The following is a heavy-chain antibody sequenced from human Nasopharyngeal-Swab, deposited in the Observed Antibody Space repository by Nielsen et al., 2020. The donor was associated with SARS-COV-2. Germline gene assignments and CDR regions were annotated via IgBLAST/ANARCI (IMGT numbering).Heavy chain of an antibody. V-gene: IGHV3-21*01. CDR2: ISSSSSYI. CDR1: GFTFSSYS. D-gene: IGHD6-19*01. J-gene: IGHJ4*02. CDR3: ARGGWGFDY. Sequence: GESLKISCAASGFTFSSYSMNWVRQAPGKGLEWVSSISSSSSYIYYADSVKGRFTISRDNAKNSLCLQMNSLRAEDTAVYYCARGGWGFDYWGQGTLVTVSS.